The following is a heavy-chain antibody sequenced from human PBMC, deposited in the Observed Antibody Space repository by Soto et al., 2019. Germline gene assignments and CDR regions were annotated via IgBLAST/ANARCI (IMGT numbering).Heavy chain of an antibody. CDR3: ARDGQWLPRDGLRSSYYFDY. CDR1: GFNFSSYV. D-gene: IGHD6-19*01. Sequence: QVQLVESGGGVVQPGRSLRLSCAASGFNFSSYVMHWVRQAPGKGLEWVAVIWYDGGNKYYADSVKGPFTISRDNSKNTLYLQMNSLRAEDTAVYYCARDGQWLPRDGLRSSYYFDYWGQGTLVTVSS. CDR2: IWYDGGNK. J-gene: IGHJ4*02. V-gene: IGHV3-33*01.